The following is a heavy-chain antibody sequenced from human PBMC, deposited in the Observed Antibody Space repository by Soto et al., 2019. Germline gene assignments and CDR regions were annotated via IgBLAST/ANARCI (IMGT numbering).Heavy chain of an antibody. D-gene: IGHD2-21*01. J-gene: IGHJ4*02. CDR2: TYYRSKWYN. CDR3: ATWRYYY. CDR1: GDSVSSNSAA. Sequence: PSQTLALTCAISGDSVSSNSAAWNWIMHSPSRGLEWLGRTYYRSKWYNDYAVSLRGRITINPDTTKNQFSLQLNSATPEDTAVYYCATWRYYYWGQGTLVTVSS. V-gene: IGHV6-1*01.